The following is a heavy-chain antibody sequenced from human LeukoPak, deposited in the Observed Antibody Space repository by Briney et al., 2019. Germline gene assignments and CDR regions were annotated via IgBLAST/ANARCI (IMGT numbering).Heavy chain of an antibody. Sequence: GGSLRLSCAASGFTFSSYWMSWVRQAPGKGLEWVANIKQDGSEKYYVDSVKGRFTISRGNARNSLYLQMNSLRAEDTAVYYCARETDYDILTGYFEDYYYYMDVWGKGTTVTISS. CDR3: ARETDYDILTGYFEDYYYYMDV. CDR2: IKQDGSEK. J-gene: IGHJ6*03. D-gene: IGHD3-9*01. CDR1: GFTFSSYW. V-gene: IGHV3-7*01.